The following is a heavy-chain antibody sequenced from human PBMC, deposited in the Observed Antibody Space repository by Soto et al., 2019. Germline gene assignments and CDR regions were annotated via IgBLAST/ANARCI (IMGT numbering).Heavy chain of an antibody. CDR1: GGSISSYY. V-gene: IGHV4-59*01. CDR2: IYYSGST. Sequence: SETLSLTCTVSGGSISSYYWSWIRQPPGKGLEWIGYIYYSGSTNYNPSLESRVTISVDTSKNQFSLKLSSVTAADTAVYYCARKDFWSGYFWFDPWGQGTLVTVSS. CDR3: ARKDFWSGYFWFDP. D-gene: IGHD3-3*01. J-gene: IGHJ5*02.